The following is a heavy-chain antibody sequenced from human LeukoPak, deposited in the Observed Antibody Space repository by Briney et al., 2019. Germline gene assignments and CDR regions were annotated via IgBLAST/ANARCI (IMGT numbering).Heavy chain of an antibody. CDR2: IYYSGST. D-gene: IGHD3-3*01. CDR3: ARVWDFWSGYYP. V-gene: IGHV4-59*01. Sequence: KPSETLSLTCTVHGGSISSYYWSWLRQPPGKGLEWIGYIYYSGSTNYNPSLKSRVTISVDTSKNQFSLKLSSVTAADTAVYYCARVWDFWSGYYPWGQGTLVTVSS. J-gene: IGHJ5*02. CDR1: GGSISSYY.